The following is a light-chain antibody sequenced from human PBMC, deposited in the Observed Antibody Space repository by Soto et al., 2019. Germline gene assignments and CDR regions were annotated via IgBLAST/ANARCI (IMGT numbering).Light chain of an antibody. Sequence: DIVLTQSPLLLPVTLGQPASISCTSSQSLVYNDGQTYLSWFQQRPGQSPRRLIYRVSNRDTGVPIRFSASGSGTDFTLKISRVEAEDVAVYFCMQAVYWPFPFGPGTKVDIK. CDR1: QSLVYNDGQTY. CDR3: MQAVYWPFP. CDR2: RVS. J-gene: IGKJ3*01. V-gene: IGKV2-30*01.